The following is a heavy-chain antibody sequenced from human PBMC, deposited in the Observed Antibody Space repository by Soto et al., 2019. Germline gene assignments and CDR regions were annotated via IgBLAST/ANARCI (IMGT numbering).Heavy chain of an antibody. CDR3: ARNPRPTYGDYADY. V-gene: IGHV3-33*05. D-gene: IGHD4-17*01. CDR2: LQYDGTYI. CDR1: GFTFSNYG. J-gene: IGHJ4*02. Sequence: QVQLVESGGTVVQPGTSLRLSCVASGFTFSNYGMHWARQAPGKGLEWVAYLQYDGTYIHYSDSVQGRFTISRDNSRNTLYLQMTNLRAEDTPLYYCARNPRPTYGDYADYWGQGTLVTVSS.